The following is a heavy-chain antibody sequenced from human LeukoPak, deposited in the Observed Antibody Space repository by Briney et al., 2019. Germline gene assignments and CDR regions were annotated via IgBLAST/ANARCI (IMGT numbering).Heavy chain of an antibody. D-gene: IGHD1-7*01. CDR3: ARASAGNYTPEDWFDP. J-gene: IGHJ5*02. Sequence: GGSLRLSCAASGFTFSDYYMSWIRQAPGKGLEWVSYISSSGSTIYYADSVKGRFTISRDNAKNSLYLQMNSLRAEDTAVYYCARASAGNYTPEDWFDPWGQGTLVTVSS. CDR2: ISSSGSTI. V-gene: IGHV3-11*01. CDR1: GFTFSDYY.